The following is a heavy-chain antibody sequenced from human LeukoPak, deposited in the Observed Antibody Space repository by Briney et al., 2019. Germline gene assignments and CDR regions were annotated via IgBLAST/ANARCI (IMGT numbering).Heavy chain of an antibody. CDR2: IIPILGIA. Sequence: SVKVSCEASGGTFSSYTISWVRQAPGQGLEWMGRIIPILGIANYAQKFQGRVTITADKSTSTAYMELSSLRSEDTAVYYCARDTAGRGYCSSTSCWDQDYWGQGTLVTVSS. CDR3: ARDTAGRGYCSSTSCWDQDY. V-gene: IGHV1-69*04. J-gene: IGHJ4*02. CDR1: GGTFSSYT. D-gene: IGHD2-2*01.